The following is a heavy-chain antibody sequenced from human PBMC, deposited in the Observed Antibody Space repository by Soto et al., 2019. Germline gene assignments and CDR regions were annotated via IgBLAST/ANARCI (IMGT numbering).Heavy chain of an antibody. D-gene: IGHD3-10*01. CDR3: ASPYYYGSGSYR. V-gene: IGHV4-39*01. CDR2: IYYSGST. Sequence: SETLSLTCTVSGGSISSSSYYWGWIRQPPGKGLEWIGSIYYSGSTYYNPSLKSRVTISVDTSKNQFSLKLSSVTAADTAVYYCASPYYYGSGSYRWGQGTLVTVSS. J-gene: IGHJ4*02. CDR1: GGSISSSSYY.